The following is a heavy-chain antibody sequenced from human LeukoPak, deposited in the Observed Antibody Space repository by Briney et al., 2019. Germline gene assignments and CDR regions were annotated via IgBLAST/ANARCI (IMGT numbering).Heavy chain of an antibody. J-gene: IGHJ4*02. V-gene: IGHV5-51*01. Sequence: GESLKISCKGSGYSFTDYWIGWVRQMPGKGLEWMGLIYPGDSDIKYSPSFQGQVTISADKSISTAYLQWSSLKASDTAMYYCARGRYSGTYLSYFDYWAQGTLVTVSS. CDR3: ARGRYSGTYLSYFDY. CDR2: IYPGDSDI. D-gene: IGHD1-26*01. CDR1: GYSFTDYW.